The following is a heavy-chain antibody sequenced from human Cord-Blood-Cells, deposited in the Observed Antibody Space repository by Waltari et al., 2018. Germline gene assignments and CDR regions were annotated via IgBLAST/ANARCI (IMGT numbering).Heavy chain of an antibody. CDR1: GGSISSGDYY. CDR3: ARGPDFEYSSSYYYYGMDV. V-gene: IGHV4-30-4*08. J-gene: IGHJ6*02. CDR2: VSYSGST. D-gene: IGHD6-6*01. Sequence: QVQLQESGPGLVKPSQTLSLTCTVSGGSISSGDYYWSWIRQPPGKGLEWIGYVSYSGSTYYNPSLKSRVTMSVDTSKNQFSLKLSSVTAADTAVYYCARGPDFEYSSSYYYYGMDVWGQGTTVTVSS.